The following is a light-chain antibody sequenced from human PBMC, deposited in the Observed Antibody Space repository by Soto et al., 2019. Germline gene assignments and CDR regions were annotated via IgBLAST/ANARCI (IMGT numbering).Light chain of an antibody. CDR1: GTDVGGYKY. CDR2: DVS. J-gene: IGLJ1*01. CDR3: TSYTSSNTLV. V-gene: IGLV2-14*03. Sequence: QSVLTQPASVSGSPGQSITISCIGTGTDVGGYKYVSWYQQHPVKAPKLIIYDVSERPSGVSNHFSGSKSGNTASLTISGLQAEDEADYYCTSYTSSNTLVFGTGIKLTVL.